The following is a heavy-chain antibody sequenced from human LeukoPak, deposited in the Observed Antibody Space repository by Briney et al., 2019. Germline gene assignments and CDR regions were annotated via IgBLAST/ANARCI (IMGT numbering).Heavy chain of an antibody. CDR3: ARVPPGVRSFDL. V-gene: IGHV4-59*01. J-gene: IGHJ2*01. D-gene: IGHD2-8*01. CDR1: GGSISSYY. CDR2: MSYSGST. Sequence: SETLSLTCTVSGGSISSYYWSWIRQPPGKGLEWIGYMSYSGSTDYNPSLKSRVTISVDTSRNQFSLKLSSVTAADTAVYHCARVPPGVRSFDLWGRGTLVIVSS.